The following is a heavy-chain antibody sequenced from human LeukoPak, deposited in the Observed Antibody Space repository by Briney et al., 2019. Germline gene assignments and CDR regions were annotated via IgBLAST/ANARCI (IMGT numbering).Heavy chain of an antibody. Sequence: PSETLSLTCTVSGGSISSSSYYWGWIRQPPGKGLEWIGSIYYSGSTYYNPSLKSRVTISVDTSKNQFSLKLSSVTAADTAVYYCARSTGYYPRYYFDYWGQGTLVTVSS. V-gene: IGHV4-39*07. D-gene: IGHD3-22*01. J-gene: IGHJ4*02. CDR3: ARSTGYYPRYYFDY. CDR2: IYYSGST. CDR1: GGSISSSSYY.